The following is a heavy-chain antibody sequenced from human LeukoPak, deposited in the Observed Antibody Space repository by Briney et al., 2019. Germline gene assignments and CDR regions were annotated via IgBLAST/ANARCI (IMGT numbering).Heavy chain of an antibody. V-gene: IGHV3-48*01. J-gene: IGHJ5*02. Sequence: PGGSLRLSCAASGFTFSSYSMNWVRQAPGKGLEWVSYISSSSSTIYYADSVKGRFTISRDNAKNSLYLQMNSLRAEDTAVYYCARVGLTYYYDSSGYNWFDRWGQGTLVTVSS. D-gene: IGHD3-22*01. CDR3: ARVGLTYYYDSSGYNWFDR. CDR1: GFTFSSYS. CDR2: ISSSSSTI.